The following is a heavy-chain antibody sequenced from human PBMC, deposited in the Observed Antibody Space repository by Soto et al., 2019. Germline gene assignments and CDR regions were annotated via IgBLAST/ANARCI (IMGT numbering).Heavy chain of an antibody. Sequence: QVQLVQSGAEVKKPGASVKVSCKASGYTFTNYDINWVRQAPGQGLEWMGWMDPKSGNTDYAQKFQGGVTITRNTSISTAYLEVSSLSSEDTAVYFCARGRGWRDYWGQGTLVTVSS. CDR3: ARGRGWRDY. CDR1: GYTFTNYD. V-gene: IGHV1-8*01. J-gene: IGHJ4*02. D-gene: IGHD2-15*01. CDR2: MDPKSGNT.